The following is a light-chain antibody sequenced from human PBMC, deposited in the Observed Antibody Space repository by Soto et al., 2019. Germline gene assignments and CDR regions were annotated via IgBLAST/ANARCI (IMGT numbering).Light chain of an antibody. Sequence: DIQMTQSPSSLSASVGDRVTISGRASQSISTYLNWYQQKPGKASDLLIYAASSLKSGVPPRFTGSGSGTDYTLTIMSLQPEEFATYYLQQSYTAPLTFGGANKVEIK. V-gene: IGKV1-39*01. CDR2: AAS. CDR3: QQSYTAPLT. CDR1: QSISTY. J-gene: IGKJ4*01.